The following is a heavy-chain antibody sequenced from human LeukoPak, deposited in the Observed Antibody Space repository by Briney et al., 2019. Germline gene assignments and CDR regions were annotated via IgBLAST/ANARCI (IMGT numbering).Heavy chain of an antibody. J-gene: IGHJ4*02. CDR3: ARDRAYSAFDY. V-gene: IGHV3-48*04. CDR2: ISSSSSTI. Sequence: GGSLRLSCAASGFTFSSYSMNWVRQAPGKGLEWVSYISSSSSTIYYADSVKGRFTISRDNAKNSLYLQMNSLRAEDTAVYYCARDRAYSAFDYWGQGTLVTVSS. D-gene: IGHD1-26*01. CDR1: GFTFSSYS.